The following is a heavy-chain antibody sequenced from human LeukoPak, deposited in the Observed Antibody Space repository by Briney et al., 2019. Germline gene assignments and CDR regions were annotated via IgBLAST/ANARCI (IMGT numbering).Heavy chain of an antibody. CDR2: INHSGST. D-gene: IGHD3-10*01. J-gene: IGHJ5*02. V-gene: IGHV4-34*01. Sequence: PSETLPLTCAVYGGSFSGYYWSWIRQPPGKGLEWIGEINHSGSTNYNPSLKGRVTISVDTSKNQFSLKLSSVTAAGTAVYYCARGVLLWFGELLSYNWFDPWGQGTLVTVSS. CDR3: ARGVLLWFGELLSYNWFDP. CDR1: GGSFSGYY.